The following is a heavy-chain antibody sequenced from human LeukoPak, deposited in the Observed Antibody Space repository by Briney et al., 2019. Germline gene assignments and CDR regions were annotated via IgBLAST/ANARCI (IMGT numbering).Heavy chain of an antibody. J-gene: IGHJ4*02. D-gene: IGHD1-20*01. CDR1: GFTFSNYM. V-gene: IGHV3-74*01. CDR2: IKSDGITI. Sequence: GGSLRLSCAASGFTFSNYMMHWVRQAPGKGLVWVSRIKSDGITITHADSVKGRFTISRDNAKNTLYLQMNSLRAEDTAVYYCLRDLNWSLDQWGQGTLVTVSS. CDR3: LRDLNWSLDQ.